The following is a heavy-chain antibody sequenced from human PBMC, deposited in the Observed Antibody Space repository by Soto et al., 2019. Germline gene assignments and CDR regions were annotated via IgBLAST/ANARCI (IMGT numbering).Heavy chain of an antibody. J-gene: IGHJ4*02. CDR2: IYHSGST. Sequence: PSETLSLTCAVSGGSISSGGYSCICIRQPPGKGLEWIGYIYHSGSTYYNPSLKSRVTISVDRSKNQFSLKLSSVTAADTAVYYCARGYSGYEYYFDYWGQGTLVTVSS. CDR3: ARGYSGYEYYFDY. D-gene: IGHD5-12*01. V-gene: IGHV4-30-2*01. CDR1: GGSISSGGYS.